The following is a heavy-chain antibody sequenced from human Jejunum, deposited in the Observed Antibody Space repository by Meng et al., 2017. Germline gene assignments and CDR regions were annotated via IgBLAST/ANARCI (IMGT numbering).Heavy chain of an antibody. J-gene: IGHJ4*02. D-gene: IGHD3-9*01. CDR1: GASISNYY. CDR2: IDYTGSA. V-gene: IGHV4-59*01. CDR3: ARGWGRFDPYEF. Sequence: QVQLQESGPGLVKPSETLSLTCIVSGASISNYYWNWIRQTPTKGLEWIGHIDYTGSANYNPSLKSRVSISIDTSKNQFSLDLTSVTAADTAVYYCARGWGRFDPYEFWGQGILVTVSS.